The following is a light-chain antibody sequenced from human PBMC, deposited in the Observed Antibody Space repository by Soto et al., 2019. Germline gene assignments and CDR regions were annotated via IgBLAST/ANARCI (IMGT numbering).Light chain of an antibody. CDR3: QQSFSLPPT. CDR1: RNVNNF. Sequence: DIQMTQSSSSLSASVVDRVTITCLASRNVNNFLNWYQQKPGKAPNLLIYGASRLQIGVPSRFTGSGSETDFTLTISSLQPEDFATYFCQQSFSLPPTFGQGTRLEI. V-gene: IGKV1-39*01. CDR2: GAS. J-gene: IGKJ5*01.